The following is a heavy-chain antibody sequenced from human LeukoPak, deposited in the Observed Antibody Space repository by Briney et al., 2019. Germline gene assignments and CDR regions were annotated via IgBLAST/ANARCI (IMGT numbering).Heavy chain of an antibody. Sequence: PGGSLRLSCAASGFTFSDYRMNWVRQAPGKRLEWVSSIDGTSSNIYYADSVKGRFTISRDNAKNSLYLQMNSLRAEDTAVYYCARVGRNYFDYWGQGTLVTVSS. J-gene: IGHJ4*02. V-gene: IGHV3-21*01. CDR3: ARVGRNYFDY. CDR1: GFTFSDYR. CDR2: IDGTSSNI. D-gene: IGHD3-10*01.